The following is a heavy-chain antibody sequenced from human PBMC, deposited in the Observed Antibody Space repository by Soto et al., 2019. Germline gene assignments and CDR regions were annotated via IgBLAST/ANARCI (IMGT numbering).Heavy chain of an antibody. Sequence: GGSLRLSCAASGFTFSSYGMHWVRQAPGKGLEWVAVISYDGSNKYYADSVKGRFTISRDNSKNTLYLQMNSLRAEDTAVYYCAKDKFEMATTTYYFDYWGQGTLVTVSS. CDR3: AKDKFEMATTTYYFDY. D-gene: IGHD1-1*01. CDR2: ISYDGSNK. V-gene: IGHV3-30*18. CDR1: GFTFSSYG. J-gene: IGHJ4*02.